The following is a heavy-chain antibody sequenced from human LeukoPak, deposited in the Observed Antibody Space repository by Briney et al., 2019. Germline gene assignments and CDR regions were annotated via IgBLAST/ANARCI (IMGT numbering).Heavy chain of an antibody. CDR3: AREAGGDLDY. Sequence: PGGSLRLSCAASGFTFSSSAMSWVRQAPGKGLEWVSSISSSSSYIYYADSVKGRFTISRDNAKNSLYLQMNSLRAEDTAVYYCAREAGGDLDYWGQGTLVTVSS. J-gene: IGHJ4*02. CDR2: ISSSSSYI. CDR1: GFTFSSSA. D-gene: IGHD2-21*01. V-gene: IGHV3-21*01.